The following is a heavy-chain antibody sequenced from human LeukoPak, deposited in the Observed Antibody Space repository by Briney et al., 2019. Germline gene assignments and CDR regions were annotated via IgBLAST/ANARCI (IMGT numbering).Heavy chain of an antibody. CDR3: ARAGPGRRGYRTGYIHY. J-gene: IGHJ4*01. V-gene: IGHV4-59*01. Sequence: SETLSPTCPVSGGSLSSYYSGCIRQPPGKGLEWIGYIYYSGSTNYNPSLKSRVTISVDTSENQFSRRLGSLTAADTAVYYCARAGPGRRGYRTGYIHYWSQRTLVTVSS. CDR2: IYYSGST. D-gene: IGHD3-9*01. CDR1: GGSLSSYY.